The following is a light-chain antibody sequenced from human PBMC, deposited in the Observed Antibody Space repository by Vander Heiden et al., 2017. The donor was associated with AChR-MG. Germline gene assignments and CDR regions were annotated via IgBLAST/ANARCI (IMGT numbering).Light chain of an antibody. CDR2: SAS. Sequence: EIAMTQSPATLSVSPGERGTLTCRASQGVSSNLAWYQQKPGQAPRLLIYSASTRATGIPARFSGSESGTEFTLTISSLQSEDFAVYYCQQYNNWPLWTFGQGTKVEIK. CDR1: QGVSSN. CDR3: QQYNNWPLWT. J-gene: IGKJ1*01. V-gene: IGKV3-15*01.